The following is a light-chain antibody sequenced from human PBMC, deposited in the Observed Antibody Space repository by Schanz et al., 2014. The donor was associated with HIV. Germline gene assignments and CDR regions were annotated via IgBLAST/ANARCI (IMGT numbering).Light chain of an antibody. V-gene: IGLV1-44*01. Sequence: QSVLTQPPSASGTPGQRVTISCSRSASDIGDDPVHWYQKLPGAAPTLLIYGNDVRPSGVTARFSASKFAASASLVISGLQSEDEADYYCASWDNSQRAYVFGAGTKLTVL. CDR2: GND. CDR3: ASWDNSQRAYV. J-gene: IGLJ2*01. CDR1: ASDIGDDP.